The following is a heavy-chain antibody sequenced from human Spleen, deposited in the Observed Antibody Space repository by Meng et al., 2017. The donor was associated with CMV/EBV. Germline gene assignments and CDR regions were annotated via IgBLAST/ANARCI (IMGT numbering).Heavy chain of an antibody. V-gene: IGHV3-66*02. D-gene: IGHD2-21*02. J-gene: IGHJ4*02. CDR1: GFTVSSYY. Sequence: ESLKISCAASGFTVSSYYMSWVRQPPGKGLEWVSIIYAGGSTYYADSVQGRFTISRDNSKNTVYLQMNSLRTEDTAVYYCARGTVVVTGEYFDYWGQGTLVTVSS. CDR2: IYAGGST. CDR3: ARGTVVVTGEYFDY.